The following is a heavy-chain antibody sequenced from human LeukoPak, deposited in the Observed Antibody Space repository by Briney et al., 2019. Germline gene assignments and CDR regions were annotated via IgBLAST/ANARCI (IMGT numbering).Heavy chain of an antibody. J-gene: IGHJ3*02. CDR1: GYSFSDYW. V-gene: IGHV5-51*01. CDR2: IYPDDSDT. Sequence: GESLKISCMASGYSFSDYWIGWVRHMPGKGLEWMTIIYPDDSDTRYSPSFQGQVTISADKSISTAYLQWSSLKASDTAIYYCARQGDPDTFDIWGQGTMVTVSS. D-gene: IGHD2-21*02. CDR3: ARQGDPDTFDI.